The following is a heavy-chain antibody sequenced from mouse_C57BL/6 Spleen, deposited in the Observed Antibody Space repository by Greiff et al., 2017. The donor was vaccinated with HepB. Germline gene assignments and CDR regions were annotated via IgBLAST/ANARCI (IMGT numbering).Heavy chain of an antibody. CDR1: GYAFSSSW. D-gene: IGHD2-2*01. Sequence: QVQLKESGPELVKPGASVKISCKASGYAFSSSWMNWVKQRPGKGLEWIGRIYPGDGDTNYNGKFKGKATLTADKSSSTAYMQLSSLTSEDSAVYFWARLSMVTTYFDVWGTGTTVTVSS. CDR3: ARLSMVTTYFDV. CDR2: IYPGDGDT. V-gene: IGHV1-82*01. J-gene: IGHJ1*03.